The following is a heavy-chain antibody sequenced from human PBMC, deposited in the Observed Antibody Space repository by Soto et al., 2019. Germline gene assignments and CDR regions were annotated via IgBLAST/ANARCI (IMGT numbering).Heavy chain of an antibody. Sequence: QVELVESGGGVVRPGKSLTVSCTGSGFVFGGFGMHWVRQTPGKGLEWLGMASYDGTYKYFADSVKGRFTISRDNGMNTVYLKMDNLRLEDTALYYCARGGDVLDYWGRGTLVTVSS. CDR2: ASYDGTYK. J-gene: IGHJ4*02. V-gene: IGHV3-30*03. D-gene: IGHD3-16*01. CDR1: GFVFGGFG. CDR3: ARGGDVLDY.